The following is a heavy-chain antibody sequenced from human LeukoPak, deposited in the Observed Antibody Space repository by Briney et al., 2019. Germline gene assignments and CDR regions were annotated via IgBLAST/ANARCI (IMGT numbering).Heavy chain of an antibody. Sequence: SETLSLTCSVSGGSISGYYWTWIRQPAGKGLEWIGRVYTSGSTHYNPSLKTRLTMSVDTSKNQFSLKLSSVTAADTAVYYCARFSSGWYRKDAFDIWGQGTMVTVSS. V-gene: IGHV4-4*07. CDR3: ARFSSGWYRKDAFDI. CDR1: GGSISGYY. CDR2: VYTSGST. D-gene: IGHD6-19*01. J-gene: IGHJ3*02.